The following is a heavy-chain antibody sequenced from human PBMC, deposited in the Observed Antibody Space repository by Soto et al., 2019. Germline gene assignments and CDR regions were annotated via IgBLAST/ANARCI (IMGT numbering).Heavy chain of an antibody. D-gene: IGHD6-6*01. V-gene: IGHV3-30*03. J-gene: IGHJ6*03. CDR1: GFTFSSYV. Sequence: GGSLRLSCAASGFTFSSYVMHWVRQAPGKGLEWVAVISYDGSNKYYADSVKGRFTISRDNSKNTLYLQMNSLRAEDTAVYYCARGSIAARRVYYYYYMDVWGKGTTVTVSS. CDR2: ISYDGSNK. CDR3: ARGSIAARRVYYYYYMDV.